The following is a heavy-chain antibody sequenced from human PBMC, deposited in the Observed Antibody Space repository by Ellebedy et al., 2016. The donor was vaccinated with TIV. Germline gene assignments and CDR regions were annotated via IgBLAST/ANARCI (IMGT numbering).Heavy chain of an antibody. CDR2: INASGTT. Sequence: MPSETLSLTCAVYNGSFTHYFWSWVRQPPGKGLEWIGEINASGTTNNNPSLKNRVTISVDTPKRQFSLRLTSVTAADTAVYYCARPYSSGWLGRSAFDIWGQGTVVTVSS. J-gene: IGHJ3*02. V-gene: IGHV4-34*01. CDR1: NGSFTHYF. CDR3: ARPYSSGWLGRSAFDI. D-gene: IGHD6-19*01.